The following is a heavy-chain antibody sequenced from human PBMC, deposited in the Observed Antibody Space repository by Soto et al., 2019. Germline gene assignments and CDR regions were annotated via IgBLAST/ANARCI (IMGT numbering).Heavy chain of an antibody. V-gene: IGHV3-30-3*01. CDR3: AREYSSWGYNWFDP. CDR2: ISHDGGDK. CDR1: GFTFSSYT. D-gene: IGHD6-13*01. Sequence: GGSLRLSCAASGFTFSSYTMHWVRQTPGKGLEWVADISHDGGDKYYAXXVXXXXXXXXXXXXXTLYLQMNSLRAEDTSVYYCAREYSSWGYNWFDPWGQGALVTVSS. J-gene: IGHJ5*02.